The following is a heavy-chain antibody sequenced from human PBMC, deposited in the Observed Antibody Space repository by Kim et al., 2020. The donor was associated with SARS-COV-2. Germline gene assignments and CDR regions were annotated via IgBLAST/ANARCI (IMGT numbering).Heavy chain of an antibody. CDR2: ISYDGSNK. CDR3: AKERSGIVVVTATFDY. J-gene: IGHJ4*02. Sequence: GGSLRLSCAASGFTFSSYGMHWVRQAPGKGLEWVAVISYDGSNKYYADSVKGRFTISRDNSKNTLYLQMNSLRAEGTAVYYCAKERSGIVVVTATFDYWGQGTLVTVSS. CDR1: GFTFSSYG. V-gene: IGHV3-30*18. D-gene: IGHD2-21*02.